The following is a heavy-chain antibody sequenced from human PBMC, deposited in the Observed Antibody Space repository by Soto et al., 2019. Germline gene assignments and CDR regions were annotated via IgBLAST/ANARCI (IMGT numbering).Heavy chain of an antibody. CDR1: GFSLSTSQVG. D-gene: IGHD2-15*01. V-gene: IGHV2-5*01. CDR2: VYWNDDK. J-gene: IGHJ4*02. Sequence: QSGPTLVNPTQTLTLTCTFSGFSLSTSQVGVGWIRQPPGKALEWLAHVYWNDDKYYSLSLKSRLAIIKDTSKSQVVLTMTNMDPVDTATYYCAHLNTRGYYLDSWGQGALVTVSS. CDR3: AHLNTRGYYLDS.